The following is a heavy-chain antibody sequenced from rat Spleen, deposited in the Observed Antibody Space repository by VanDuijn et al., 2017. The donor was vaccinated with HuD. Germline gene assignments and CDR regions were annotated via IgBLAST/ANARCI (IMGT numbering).Heavy chain of an antibody. J-gene: IGHJ2*01. CDR3: ARSHYGYTDYFDY. CDR2: ITSDGGRN. V-gene: IGHV5-29*01. D-gene: IGHD1-9*01. Sequence: EVQLVESGGGLVQPGRSLKLSCAASGCTFSNYGMAWVRQAPTKGLEWVATITSDGGRNFYRDSVKGRFTISRDNAQSSLYVQMDTLRSEDTDTYDCARSHYGYTDYFDYWCQGVMVTVSS. CDR1: GCTFSNYG.